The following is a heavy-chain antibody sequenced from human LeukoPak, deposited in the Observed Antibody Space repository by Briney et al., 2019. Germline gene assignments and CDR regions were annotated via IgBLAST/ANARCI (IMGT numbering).Heavy chain of an antibody. D-gene: IGHD6-13*01. CDR3: ARRGSIAAAGNDY. Sequence: GESLKISCKGSGYSFTSYWIGWARQMPGKGLEWMGIIYPGDSDTRYSPSFQGQVTISADKSISTAYLQWSSLKASDTAMYYCARRGSIAAAGNDYWGQGTLVTVSS. J-gene: IGHJ4*02. V-gene: IGHV5-51*01. CDR1: GYSFTSYW. CDR2: IYPGDSDT.